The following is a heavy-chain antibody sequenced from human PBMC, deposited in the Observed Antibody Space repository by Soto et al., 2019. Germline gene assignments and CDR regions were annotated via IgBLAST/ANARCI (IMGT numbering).Heavy chain of an antibody. CDR1: GVSVCDYY. J-gene: IGHJ4*02. D-gene: IGHD1-26*01. V-gene: IGHV3-11*05. CDR3: ARDRTGYSNDFDY. CDR2: ISSSSSYT. Sequence: GGSLGLSCAASGVSVCDYYMTWIRQDPGKGLEWVSYISSSSSYTNYADSVKGRFTISRDNAKNSLYLQMNSLRAEDTAVYYCARDRTGYSNDFDYWGQGTLVTVSS.